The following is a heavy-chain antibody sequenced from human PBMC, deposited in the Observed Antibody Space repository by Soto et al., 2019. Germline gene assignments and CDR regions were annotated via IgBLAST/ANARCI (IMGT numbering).Heavy chain of an antibody. Sequence: SETLSLTCTVSGGSISSYYCCWIRQPPGKGLEWIGYIYYSGSTYYNPSLKSRVTISVDTSKNQFSLKLSSVTAADTAVYYCAREPYYDSKRCAFDIWGQGTMVTVSS. CDR3: AREPYYDSKRCAFDI. CDR1: GGSISSYY. D-gene: IGHD3-22*01. V-gene: IGHV4-59*12. J-gene: IGHJ3*02. CDR2: IYYSGST.